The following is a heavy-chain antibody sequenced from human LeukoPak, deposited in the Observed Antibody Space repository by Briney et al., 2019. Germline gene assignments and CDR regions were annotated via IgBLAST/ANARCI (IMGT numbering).Heavy chain of an antibody. Sequence: GGSLRLSCAASGFPFGSYEMNWVRQAPGKGLEWVSYISSSGSTMYYADSVKGRFTISRDNAQNSLFLQMNSLRAEDTAVYYCARVLGIVGGWGQGALVTVSS. D-gene: IGHD1-26*01. V-gene: IGHV3-48*03. CDR1: GFPFGSYE. J-gene: IGHJ4*02. CDR2: ISSSGSTM. CDR3: ARVLGIVGG.